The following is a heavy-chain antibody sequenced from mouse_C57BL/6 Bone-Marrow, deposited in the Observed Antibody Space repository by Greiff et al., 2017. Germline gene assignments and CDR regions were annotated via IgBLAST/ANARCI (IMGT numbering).Heavy chain of an antibody. CDR1: GYTFTDYY. D-gene: IGHD2-4*01. Sequence: VQLQQSGPELVKPGASVKISCKASGYTFTDYYMNWVKQSHGKSLEWIGDINPNNGGTSYNQKFKGKATLTVDKSSRTAYMELRSLTSEDSAVDYCARANYDYDWYYARDYWGQGTSVTVSA. CDR2: INPNNGGT. J-gene: IGHJ4*01. CDR3: ARANYDYDWYYARDY. V-gene: IGHV1-26*01.